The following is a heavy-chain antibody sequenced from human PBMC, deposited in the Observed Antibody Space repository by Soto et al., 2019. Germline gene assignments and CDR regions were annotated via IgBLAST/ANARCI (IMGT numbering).Heavy chain of an antibody. CDR2: INAGNGNT. CDR3: ARGSALPYDFWSGYLPFDY. D-gene: IGHD3-3*01. V-gene: IGHV1-3*01. Sequence: WASVKVSCKASGYTFTSYAMHWVRQAPGQRLEWMGWINAGNGNTKYSQKFQGRVTITRDTSASTAYMELSSLRSEDTAVYYCARGSALPYDFWSGYLPFDYWGQGTLVTVSS. CDR1: GYTFTSYA. J-gene: IGHJ4*02.